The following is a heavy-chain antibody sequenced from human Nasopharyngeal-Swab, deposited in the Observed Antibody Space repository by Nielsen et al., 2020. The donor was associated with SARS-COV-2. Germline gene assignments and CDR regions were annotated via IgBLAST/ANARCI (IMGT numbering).Heavy chain of an antibody. CDR1: GFTFNNYN. D-gene: IGHD3-3*01. CDR3: ARDGLDYDFWSAYFMDV. Sequence: GESLKISCAASGFTFNNYNFNWVRQAPGKGLEWVSSISSSGSTIYYADSVKGRFTISRDNAKNSLYLQMNSLRAEDTAVYYCARDGLDYDFWSAYFMDVWGQGTTVTVSS. V-gene: IGHV3-21*01. J-gene: IGHJ6*02. CDR2: ISSSGSTI.